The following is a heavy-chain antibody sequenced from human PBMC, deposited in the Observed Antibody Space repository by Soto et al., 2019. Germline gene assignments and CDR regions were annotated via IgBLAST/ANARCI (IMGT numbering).Heavy chain of an antibody. CDR2: IDPSDSYT. CDR3: ARHPLLYSSNNWFGP. CDR1: GYSFTSYW. J-gene: IGHJ5*02. D-gene: IGHD6-19*01. Sequence: PGESLKNCCKGSGYSFTSYWISWVRQMPGKGLEWMGRIDPSDSYTNYSPSFQGHVTISADKSISTAYLQWSSLKASDTAMYYCARHPLLYSSNNWFGPCGQGTLVTVSS. V-gene: IGHV5-10-1*01.